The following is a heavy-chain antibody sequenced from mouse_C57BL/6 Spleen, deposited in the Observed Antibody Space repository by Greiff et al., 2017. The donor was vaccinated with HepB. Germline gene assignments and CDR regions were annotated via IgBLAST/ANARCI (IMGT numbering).Heavy chain of an antibody. Sequence: VQLQQSGAELARPGASVKMSCKASGYTFTSYTMHWVKQRPGQGLEWIGYINPSSGYTKYNQKFKDKATLTADKSSSTAYMQLSSLTSEDSAVYYCAPTVVATSYFDYWGQGTTLTVSS. D-gene: IGHD1-1*01. CDR1: GYTFTSYT. V-gene: IGHV1-4*01. CDR2: INPSSGYT. CDR3: APTVVATSYFDY. J-gene: IGHJ2*01.